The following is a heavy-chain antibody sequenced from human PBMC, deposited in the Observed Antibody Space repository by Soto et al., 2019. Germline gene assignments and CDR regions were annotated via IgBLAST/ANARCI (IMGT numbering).Heavy chain of an antibody. CDR2: INAGNGNT. V-gene: IGHV1-3*01. Sequence: QVQLVQSGAEVKKPGASVKVSCKASGYTFTSYAMHWVRQAPGQRLEWMGWINAGNGNTKYSQKFQGRVIITRDTSASTAYMELSSLRSEDTAVYYCARGSGLTYFDYWGQGTLVTVSS. D-gene: IGHD3-10*01. J-gene: IGHJ4*02. CDR1: GYTFTSYA. CDR3: ARGSGLTYFDY.